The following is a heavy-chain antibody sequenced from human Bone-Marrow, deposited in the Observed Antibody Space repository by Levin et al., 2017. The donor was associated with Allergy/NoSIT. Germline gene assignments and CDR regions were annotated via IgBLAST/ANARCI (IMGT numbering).Heavy chain of an antibody. CDR3: ARDPVPCSTGSCYHIG. V-gene: IGHV1-69*06. J-gene: IGHJ4*02. CDR2: IIPMFGTV. CDR1: GGTFSNYG. D-gene: IGHD2-2*01. Sequence: ASVKVSCKPSGGTFSNYGINWVRQAPGQGLEWMGGIIPMFGTVNYAQRFQGRVTITADKSTITAFMELSSLRSEDTATYYCARDPVPCSTGSCYHIGWGQGTLVTVSS.